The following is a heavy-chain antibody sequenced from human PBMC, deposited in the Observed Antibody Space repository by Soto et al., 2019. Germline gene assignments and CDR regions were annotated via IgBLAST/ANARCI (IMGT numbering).Heavy chain of an antibody. Sequence: GGSLRLSCAASGFTFSSYSMNWVRQAPGKGLEWVSSISSSSSYIYYADSVKGRFTISRDNAKNSLYPQMNSLRAEDTAVYYCARATTEFLEWLSNYWGQGTLVTVSS. V-gene: IGHV3-21*01. CDR2: ISSSSSYI. CDR3: ARATTEFLEWLSNY. D-gene: IGHD3-3*01. J-gene: IGHJ4*02. CDR1: GFTFSSYS.